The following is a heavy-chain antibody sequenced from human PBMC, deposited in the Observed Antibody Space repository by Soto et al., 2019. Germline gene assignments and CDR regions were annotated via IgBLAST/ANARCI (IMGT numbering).Heavy chain of an antibody. D-gene: IGHD4-17*01. V-gene: IGHV1-69*01. CDR2: IIPIFGTA. J-gene: IGHJ6*02. CDR3: ARDSIGLRSLRNYYYYGMDV. Sequence: KVSCKASGGTFSSYAISWVRQAPGQGLEWMGGIIPIFGTANYAQKFQGRVTITADESTSTAYMELSSLRSEDTAVYYCARDSIGLRSLRNYYYYGMDVWGQGTTVTVS. CDR1: GGTFSSYA.